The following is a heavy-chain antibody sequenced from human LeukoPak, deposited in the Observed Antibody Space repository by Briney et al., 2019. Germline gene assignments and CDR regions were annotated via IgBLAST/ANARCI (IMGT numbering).Heavy chain of an antibody. V-gene: IGHV3-23*01. D-gene: IGHD3-10*01. CDR2: ISGSGGST. J-gene: IGHJ3*02. CDR3: AKGSYYYGSGSYHAFDI. CDR1: GFTFSSYA. Sequence: GGSLRLSCAASGFTFSSYAMSWVRQAPGKGLEWVSAISGSGGSTYYADSVKGRFTISRDNSKNTLYLQMNSLRAEDTAVYYCAKGSYYYGSGSYHAFDIWGQGTMVTVSS.